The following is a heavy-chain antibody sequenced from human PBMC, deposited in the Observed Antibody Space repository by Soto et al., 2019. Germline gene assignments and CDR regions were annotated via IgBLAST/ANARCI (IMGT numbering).Heavy chain of an antibody. CDR2: ISDRGDSR. D-gene: IGHD3-3*01. V-gene: IGHV3-23*01. J-gene: IGHJ6*02. CDR1: GFNFRSYA. CDR3: AKETLFGVGPVYYGMDI. Sequence: GGSLRLSCAASGFNFRSYAMSWVRQAPGKGLEWVSSISDRGDSRYYADSVKGRFTISRDNSKDTLYLQMNSLRAEDTAVYYCAKETLFGVGPVYYGMDIWGQGTTVTVSS.